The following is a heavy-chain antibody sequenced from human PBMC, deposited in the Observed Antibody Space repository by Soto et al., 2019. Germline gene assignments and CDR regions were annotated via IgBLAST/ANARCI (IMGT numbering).Heavy chain of an antibody. CDR2: ISGSGGST. CDR3: AKDGDFGDQGGTWFDY. CDR1: GFTFSSYA. D-gene: IGHD3-16*01. J-gene: IGHJ4*02. Sequence: EVQLLESGGGLVQPGGSLRLSCAASGFTFSSYAMSWVRQAPGKGLEWVSAISGSGGSTYYADSVKGRFTISRDNSKNTLYLQMNSPRAEDTAVYYCAKDGDFGDQGGTWFDYWGQGTLVTVSS. V-gene: IGHV3-23*01.